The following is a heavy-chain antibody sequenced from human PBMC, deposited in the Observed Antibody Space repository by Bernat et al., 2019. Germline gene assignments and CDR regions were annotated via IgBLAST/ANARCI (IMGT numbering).Heavy chain of an antibody. J-gene: IGHJ4*02. CDR3: ARGPRPYCSSTSCYGYDY. V-gene: IGHV1-18*01. Sequence: GRVGGAGAGGEKPGASVKVSCKASGDTFTSYGISWVRQAPGQGLEWMGWISAYNGNTNYAQKLQGRVTMTTDTSTSTAYMELRSLRSDDTAVYYCARGPRPYCSSTSCYGYDYWGQGTLVTVSS. CDR2: ISAYNGNT. CDR1: GDTFTSYG. D-gene: IGHD2-2*01.